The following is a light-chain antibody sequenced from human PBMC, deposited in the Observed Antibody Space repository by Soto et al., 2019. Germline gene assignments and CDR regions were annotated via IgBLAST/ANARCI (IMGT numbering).Light chain of an antibody. Sequence: DVQMTQSPSALSASVGDTVSVTCRASQSVSGWLAWYQQKPGEAPKLLIYDASALPRGVPSRFSGSGSGTKFTLTIASLQPDDFATYYCQQYETFSGTFGPGTKVDIK. CDR2: DAS. CDR1: QSVSGW. CDR3: QQYETFSGT. V-gene: IGKV1-5*01. J-gene: IGKJ1*01.